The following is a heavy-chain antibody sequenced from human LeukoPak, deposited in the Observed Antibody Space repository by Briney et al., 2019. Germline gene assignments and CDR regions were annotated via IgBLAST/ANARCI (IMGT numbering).Heavy chain of an antibody. Sequence: PGGSLRLSCAASAFTFSSYAMHWVRQAPGKGLEWVAVLSKDGSNKYYADSVKGRFTISRDNSKNTLYLEMSSLRADDTAVYYCAKDKYYSSGTFFDYWGQGTLVTVSS. CDR3: AKDKYYSSGTFFDY. CDR1: AFTFSSYA. V-gene: IGHV3-30*18. J-gene: IGHJ4*02. CDR2: LSKDGSNK. D-gene: IGHD3-10*01.